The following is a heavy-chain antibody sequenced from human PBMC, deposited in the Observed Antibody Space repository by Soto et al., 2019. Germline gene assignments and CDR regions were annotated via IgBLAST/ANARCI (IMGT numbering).Heavy chain of an antibody. Sequence: GGSLRLSCVASGYTFSNYAMSWVRQAPGKGLEWLSAMSASGDYTYYADSVKGRFTISRDNSKNTLYLQMNSLRVEDTAIYYCAREPASLYRYEYYWGPGTLVTVYS. CDR3: AREPASLYRYEYY. V-gene: IGHV3-23*01. CDR1: GYTFSNYA. J-gene: IGHJ4*02. CDR2: MSASGDYT. D-gene: IGHD3-10*01.